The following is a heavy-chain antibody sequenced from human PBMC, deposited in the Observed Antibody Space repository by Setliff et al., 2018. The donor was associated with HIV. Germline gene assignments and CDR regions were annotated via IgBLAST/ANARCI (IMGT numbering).Heavy chain of an antibody. Sequence: SETLSLTCAVYGDSFSGYYWSWIRQPPGKGLEWIGETTHSGGTKYNPSLKSRVAMSVDTSKKQFSLNLSSVTAADTAVYYCATDLLWFGERGFDYWGQGTLVTVSS. CDR3: ATDLLWFGERGFDY. D-gene: IGHD3-10*01. V-gene: IGHV4-34*01. CDR1: GDSFSGYY. CDR2: TTHSGGT. J-gene: IGHJ4*02.